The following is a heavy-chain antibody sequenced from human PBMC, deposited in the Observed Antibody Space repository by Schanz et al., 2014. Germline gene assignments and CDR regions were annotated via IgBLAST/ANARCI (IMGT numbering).Heavy chain of an antibody. D-gene: IGHD2-21*01. J-gene: IGHJ3*01. CDR2: LYINAGST. CDR3: ARDEGRDGYNLAFDV. CDR1: GFSVSTHY. V-gene: IGHV3-53*01. Sequence: EVQLVESGGGFVQPGGSLRLSCAVSGFSVSTHYMSWARQAPGKGLEWISSLYINAGSTRYADSVKGRFFISRDSSKNTLFLQMNSLRADDTAIYFCARDEGRDGYNLAFDVWGQGTLVTVSS.